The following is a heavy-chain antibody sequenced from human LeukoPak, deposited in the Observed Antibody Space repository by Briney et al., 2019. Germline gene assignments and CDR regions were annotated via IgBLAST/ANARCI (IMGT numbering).Heavy chain of an antibody. Sequence: GASVKVSCKAAGYTFTSYGISWVREAPGQGLQGMGWISAYNGNTNDAQNLQGTVTMTTDTPTSTAYMELRRLRSDDTAVYYCARDLDRYGSGSYPRYGMDVWGQGTTVTVSS. CDR2: ISAYNGNT. CDR1: GYTFTSYG. CDR3: ARDLDRYGSGSYPRYGMDV. V-gene: IGHV1-18*01. J-gene: IGHJ6*02. D-gene: IGHD3-10*01.